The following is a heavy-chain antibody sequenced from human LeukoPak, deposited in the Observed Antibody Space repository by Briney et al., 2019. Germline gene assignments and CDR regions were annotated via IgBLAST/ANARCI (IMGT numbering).Heavy chain of an antibody. CDR3: ARVPEQWNWFDP. J-gene: IGHJ5*02. CDR1: GFTFDDYG. D-gene: IGHD6-19*01. CDR2: INWNGGST. Sequence: GGSLRLSCAASGFTFDDYGVSWLRQAPGKGLEWVSGINWNGGSTGYADSVKGRFTISRDNAKNSLYLQMNSLRAEDTALYYCARVPEQWNWFDPWGQGTLVTVSS. V-gene: IGHV3-20*04.